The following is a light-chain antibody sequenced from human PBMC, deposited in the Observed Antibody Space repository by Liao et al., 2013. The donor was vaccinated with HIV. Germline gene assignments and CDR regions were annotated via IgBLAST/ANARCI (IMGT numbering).Light chain of an antibody. J-gene: IGLJ1*01. V-gene: IGLV3-1*01. CDR3: QAWDSTTTAYV. Sequence: SYDDSVTSVSVPPGQTASIPCSGDRLGDRDASWYQQKPGQSPILIIYQDTKRPTGIPARFSGSNSGNTATLTISGTQAMDEADYYCQAWDSTTTAYVFGSGTKVTVL. CDR1: RLGDRD. CDR2: QDT.